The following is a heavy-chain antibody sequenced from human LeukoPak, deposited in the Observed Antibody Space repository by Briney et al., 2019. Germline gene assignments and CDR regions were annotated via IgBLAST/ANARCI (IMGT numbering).Heavy chain of an antibody. CDR1: GDSVSSNSAA. D-gene: IGHD3-9*01. J-gene: IGHJ4*02. V-gene: IGHV6-1*01. Sequence: SQTLSLTCAISGDSVSSNSAAWNWIRQSPSRGLEWLGRTYYRSKWYNDYAVSVKSRITINPDTSKNQFSLQLNSVTPEDTAVYYCARGRTTYDILTGYQYYFDYWGQGTLVTVSS. CDR3: ARGRTTYDILTGYQYYFDY. CDR2: TYYRSKWYN.